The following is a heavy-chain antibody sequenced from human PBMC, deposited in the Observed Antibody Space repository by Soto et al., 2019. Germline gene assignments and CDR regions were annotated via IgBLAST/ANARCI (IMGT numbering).Heavy chain of an antibody. V-gene: IGHV1-69*02. CDR2: IIPILGIA. J-gene: IGHJ2*01. Sequence: QVQLVQSGAEVQKPGSSVKVSCKASGGTFSSYTISWVRQAPGQGLEWMGRIIPILGIANYAQKFQGRVTMTADKSTSTAYMELSSLRSDDTAVYYCAGFRRPEYFDLWGRGTLVTVSS. CDR3: AGFRRPEYFDL. CDR1: GGTFSSYT.